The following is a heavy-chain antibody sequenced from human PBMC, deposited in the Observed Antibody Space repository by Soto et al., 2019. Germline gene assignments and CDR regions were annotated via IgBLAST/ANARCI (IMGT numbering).Heavy chain of an antibody. CDR2: ISNDGSNK. V-gene: IGHV3-30*18. CDR1: GFSFSTYG. D-gene: IGHD1-26*01. J-gene: IGHJ4*02. Sequence: QVHLVESGGGVVQPGRSLRLSCAASGFSFSTYGMHWVRQAPGKGLEWVAFISNDGSNKYYADSVKGRFTISRDNSKTTLYLQMNSLRAEDTAVYYCAKGFGNYCAFDYWGQGTLVTVSS. CDR3: AKGFGNYCAFDY.